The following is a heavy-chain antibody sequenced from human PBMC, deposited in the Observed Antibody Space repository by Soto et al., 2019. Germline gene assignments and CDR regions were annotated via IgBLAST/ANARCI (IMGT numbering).Heavy chain of an antibody. Sequence: QVQLQESGPGLVKPSETLSLTCTVSGDSISSADYYWSWIRQPPGKGLEWIGYIYYRGSTNYNPSLESRLTISVDTSESQFSLKLRSVTAADPALYYCARVLKGGYYFDYWGQGTLVTVSS. CDR1: GDSISSADYY. CDR2: IYYRGST. D-gene: IGHD5-12*01. J-gene: IGHJ4*02. V-gene: IGHV4-30-4*01. CDR3: ARVLKGGYYFDY.